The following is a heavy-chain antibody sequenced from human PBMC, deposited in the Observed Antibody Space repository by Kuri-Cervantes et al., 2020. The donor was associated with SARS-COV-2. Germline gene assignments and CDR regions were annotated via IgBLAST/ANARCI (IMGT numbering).Heavy chain of an antibody. J-gene: IGHJ6*02. CDR2: INPNSGGT. D-gene: IGHD5-18*01. CDR3: ARDLTRGYSYGFFGMDV. Sequence: ASVKVSCKASGYPFTGYYMHWVRQAPGQGLEWMGWINPNSGGTNYAQKFQGWVTMTRDTSISTAYMELSRLRSDDTAVYYCARDLTRGYSYGFFGMDVWGQGTTVTVSS. V-gene: IGHV1-2*04. CDR1: GYPFTGYY.